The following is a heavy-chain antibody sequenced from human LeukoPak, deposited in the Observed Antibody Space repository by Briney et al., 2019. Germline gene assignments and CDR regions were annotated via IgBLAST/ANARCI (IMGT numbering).Heavy chain of an antibody. Sequence: SVKVSCKASGGTFSSYPMSRVRQAPGQGLEWMGRIIPVLGTPTYAQKYQGRITITADESTSTAYMELTSLKVEDTAVYYCAREYYYNSGSYLTLCLDPWGQGTLVTVSS. CDR2: IIPVLGTP. V-gene: IGHV1-69*13. J-gene: IGHJ5*02. CDR1: GGTFSSYP. CDR3: AREYYYNSGSYLTLCLDP. D-gene: IGHD3-10*01.